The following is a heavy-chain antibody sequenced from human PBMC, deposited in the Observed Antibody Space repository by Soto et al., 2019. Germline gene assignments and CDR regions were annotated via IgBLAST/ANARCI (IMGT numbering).Heavy chain of an antibody. D-gene: IGHD6-19*01. V-gene: IGHV4-31*03. J-gene: IGHJ4*02. Sequence: SETLSLTCTVSGHSLSSGGYYWSWIRQHPGKGLEWVGYIYFTGSTLYNPSLKSRLAMSLDTSKNQFSLRLTSVTAVDTAVYFCARDWGSSGWPNWGQGTLVTVSS. CDR2: IYFTGST. CDR3: ARDWGSSGWPN. CDR1: GHSLSSGGYY.